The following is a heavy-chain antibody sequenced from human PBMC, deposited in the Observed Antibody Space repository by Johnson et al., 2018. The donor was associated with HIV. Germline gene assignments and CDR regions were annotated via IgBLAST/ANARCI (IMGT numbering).Heavy chain of an antibody. CDR3: ARLSGYYVYDAFDI. CDR2: INWNGGST. Sequence: VQLVESGGGLVQPGWSLRLACAASGFPFSSYAMSWVRQAPGKGLEWVSGINWNGGSTGYADSVKGRFTISRDNAKNSLYLKMNSLRAEDTALYYCARLSGYYVYDAFDIWGQGTMVTVSS. V-gene: IGHV3-20*04. D-gene: IGHD3-3*01. CDR1: GFPFSSYA. J-gene: IGHJ3*02.